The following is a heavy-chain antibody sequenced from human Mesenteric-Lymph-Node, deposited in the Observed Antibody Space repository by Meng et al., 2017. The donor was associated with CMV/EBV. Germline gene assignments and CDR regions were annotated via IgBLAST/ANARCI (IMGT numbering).Heavy chain of an antibody. CDR1: GFNFESYT. Sequence: GGSLRLSCAASGFNFESYTMNWIRQAPGKGLEWVSFISGPSGNIYHADSVKGRFTISRDNAKNSVYLQMNSLRDEDTAVYYCARGLEYSRIFDLWGRGTLVTVSS. CDR2: ISGPSGNI. V-gene: IGHV3-21*01. D-gene: IGHD1-26*01. J-gene: IGHJ2*01. CDR3: ARGLEYSRIFDL.